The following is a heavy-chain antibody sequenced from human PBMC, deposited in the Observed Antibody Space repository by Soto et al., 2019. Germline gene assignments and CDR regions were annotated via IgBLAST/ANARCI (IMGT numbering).Heavy chain of an antibody. D-gene: IGHD3-10*01. CDR1: GDSVTSVSDY. V-gene: IGHV4-61*01. CDR2: IYYSGSA. Sequence: QVQLQESGPGLVKPSETLSLTCTVSGDSVTSVSDYWSWIRQPPGKGLEWIGYIYYSGSADYNPSLVSRVTISIDTSKNQFSLKLTSVNAADTAVYYCARGVGFGYYYYHMDLWGQGTTVTVSS. J-gene: IGHJ6*02. CDR3: ARGVGFGYYYYHMDL.